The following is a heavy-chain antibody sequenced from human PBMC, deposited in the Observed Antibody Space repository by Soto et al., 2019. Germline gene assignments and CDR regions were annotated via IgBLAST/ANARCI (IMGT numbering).Heavy chain of an antibody. CDR1: GFTFSDSW. D-gene: IGHD1-1*01. CDR2: IKEDGGEK. J-gene: IGHJ3*02. V-gene: IGHV3-7*01. CDR3: ATPSWTTFDM. Sequence: EVQLVESGGGLVQPGESLRLSCAASGFTFSDSWMRWFRQAPGKGLEWVASIKEDGGEKKCVDSVKGRFTVSRDNAKNSLYLQMNSLRVEDTAVYYCATPSWTTFDMWGQGTMVTVSA.